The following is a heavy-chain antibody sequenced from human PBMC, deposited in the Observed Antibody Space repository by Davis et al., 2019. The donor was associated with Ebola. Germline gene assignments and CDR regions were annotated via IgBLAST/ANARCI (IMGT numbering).Heavy chain of an antibody. D-gene: IGHD2-2*01. CDR2: INPNSGGT. Sequence: ASVKVSCKASGGTFSSYAISWVRQAPGQGLEWMGWINPNSGGTNYAQKFQGRVTMTRDTSIRTAYMERSRLRSDDTAVYYCATVPAASAEYFQHWGQGTLVTVSS. V-gene: IGHV1-2*02. CDR1: GGTFSSYA. J-gene: IGHJ1*01. CDR3: ATVPAASAEYFQH.